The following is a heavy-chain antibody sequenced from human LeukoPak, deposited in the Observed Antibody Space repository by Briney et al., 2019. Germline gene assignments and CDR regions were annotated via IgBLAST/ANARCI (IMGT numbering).Heavy chain of an antibody. D-gene: IGHD3-22*01. CDR3: ASSAYYKCFDH. Sequence: KTSETLSLTCTVSGGSISSYYWSWIRQPPGKGLEWIGYIYTSGSTNYNPSLKSRVTISVGTSKNQFSLKLSSVTAADTAAYYCASSAYYKCFDHWGQGTLVTVSS. J-gene: IGHJ4*02. CDR2: IYTSGST. V-gene: IGHV4-4*09. CDR1: GGSISSYY.